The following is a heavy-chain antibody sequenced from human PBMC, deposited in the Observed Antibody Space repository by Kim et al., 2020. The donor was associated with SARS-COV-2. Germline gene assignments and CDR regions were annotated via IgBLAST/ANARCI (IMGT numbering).Heavy chain of an antibody. CDR2: INVGNGKT. V-gene: IGHV1-3*01. Sequence: ASVKVSCKSSGYTFINSTIHWVRQAPGQRLEWMGWINVGNGKTRSSENCQGRVTITRDTSASTAYMEVSSLRSEDTAIYYCARFGDGAYDIWGQGTMVTVSS. CDR3: ARFGDGAYDI. J-gene: IGHJ3*02. D-gene: IGHD3-10*01. CDR1: GYTFINST.